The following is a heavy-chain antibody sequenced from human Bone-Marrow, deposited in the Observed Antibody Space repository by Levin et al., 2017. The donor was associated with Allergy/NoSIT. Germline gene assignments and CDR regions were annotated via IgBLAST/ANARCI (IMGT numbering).Heavy chain of an antibody. CDR1: GFNFSTYS. J-gene: IGHJ6*02. Sequence: GGSLRLSCEASGFNFSTYSMNWVRQAPGKGPEWLSFMRSDNKNIHYADSVKGRFTISRDNTKNSLYLQLSSLRVEDTAIYYCAREQISWSLPADMGGMDVWGQGTTVTVSS. CDR2: MRSDNKNI. CDR3: AREQISWSLPADMGGMDV. V-gene: IGHV3-21*01. D-gene: IGHD2-2*01.